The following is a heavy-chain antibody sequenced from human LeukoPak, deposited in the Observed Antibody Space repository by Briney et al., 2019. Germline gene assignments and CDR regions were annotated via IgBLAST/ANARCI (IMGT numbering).Heavy chain of an antibody. CDR3: ARDREATHFDY. V-gene: IGHV3-33*01. D-gene: IGHD5-12*01. CDR2: IWYDGSNK. J-gene: IGHJ4*02. Sequence: GGSLRLSCAASGFTFSSYGMHWVRQAPGKGLEWVAVIWYDGSNKYYADSVKGRFTISRDNSKNTLYLQMNGLRAEDTAVYYCARDREATHFDYWGQGTLVTVSS. CDR1: GFTFSSYG.